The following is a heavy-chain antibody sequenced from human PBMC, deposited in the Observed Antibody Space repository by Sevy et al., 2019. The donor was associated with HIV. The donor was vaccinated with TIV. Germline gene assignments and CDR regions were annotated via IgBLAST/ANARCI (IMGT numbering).Heavy chain of an antibody. Sequence: SETLSLTCTVSGGSMGSYDWTWIRQPPGKGLEWIGYLYDTGSTNYNPSLESRVTISIDTSKNQFSLNLSYVTAADTAVYYCAREGGLVDYGMDVWGQGITVTVSS. V-gene: IGHV4-59*01. D-gene: IGHD3-9*01. CDR1: GGSMGSYD. J-gene: IGHJ6*02. CDR2: LYDTGST. CDR3: AREGGLVDYGMDV.